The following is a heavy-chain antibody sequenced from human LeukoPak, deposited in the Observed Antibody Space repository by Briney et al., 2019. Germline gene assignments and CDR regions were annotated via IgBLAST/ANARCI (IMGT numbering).Heavy chain of an antibody. CDR2: IYHSGST. CDR1: DGSISSGTYY. J-gene: IGHJ5*02. CDR3: ARGQSITMVRGVNFDP. V-gene: IGHV4-39*07. Sequence: PSETLSLTCTVSDGSISSGTYYWGWIRQPPGKGLEWIGSIYHSGSTNYNPSLKSRVTISVDTSKNQFSLKLSSVTAADTAVYYCARGQSITMVRGVNFDPWGQGTLVTVSS. D-gene: IGHD3-10*01.